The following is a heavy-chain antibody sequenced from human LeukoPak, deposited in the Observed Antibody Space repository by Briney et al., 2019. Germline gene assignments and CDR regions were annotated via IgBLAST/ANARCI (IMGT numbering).Heavy chain of an antibody. D-gene: IGHD6-13*01. Sequence: GGSLRLSCAASGFTFSTYGMHWVRQAPGKGLEWVAVLSYDGSNKYFADSVKGRFTISRDNSKNTLYLQMNSLRAEDTAVYYCAKDSTGWSLITTGGTFDYWGQGTLSPSPQ. CDR1: GFTFSTYG. J-gene: IGHJ4*02. CDR3: AKDSTGWSLITTGGTFDY. CDR2: LSYDGSNK. V-gene: IGHV3-30*18.